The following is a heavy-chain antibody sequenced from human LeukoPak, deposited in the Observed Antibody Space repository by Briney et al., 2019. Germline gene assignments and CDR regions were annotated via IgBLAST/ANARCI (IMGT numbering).Heavy chain of an antibody. Sequence: QPGRSLRLSCAASGFTFSSYSMNWVRQAPGKGLEWISYISSGSSATYYADSVKGRFTISRDNAKNSLYLQINSLRAEDTAVYYCARVPGVEKQQLARYYYYYYYMDVWGKGTTVTVSS. J-gene: IGHJ6*03. D-gene: IGHD6-13*01. CDR2: ISSGSSAT. CDR3: ARVPGVEKQQLARYYYYYYYMDV. V-gene: IGHV3-48*04. CDR1: GFTFSSYS.